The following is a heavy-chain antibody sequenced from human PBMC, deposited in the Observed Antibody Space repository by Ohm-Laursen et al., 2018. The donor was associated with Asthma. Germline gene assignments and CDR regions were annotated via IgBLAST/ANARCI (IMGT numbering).Heavy chain of an antibody. CDR1: GYTFTGYY. V-gene: IGHV1-2*06. CDR2: INPNSGGT. Sequence: SSVKVSCKASGYTFTGYYMHWVRQAPGQGLEWMGRINPNSGGTNYAQKFQGRVTMTRDTSISTAYMELSRLRSDNTAVYYCARVAPELWFDPWGQGTLVTVSS. D-gene: IGHD3-10*01. CDR3: ARVAPELWFDP. J-gene: IGHJ5*02.